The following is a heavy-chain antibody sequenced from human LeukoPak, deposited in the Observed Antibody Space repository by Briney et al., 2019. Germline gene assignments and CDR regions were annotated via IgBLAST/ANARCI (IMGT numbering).Heavy chain of an antibody. CDR3: ARGGTSSLYYYYYMDV. CDR1: GFTFSNYN. CDR2: ISSSSSYI. V-gene: IGHV3-21*01. D-gene: IGHD1-14*01. Sequence: PGGSLRLSCAASGFTFSNYNMNWVRQAPGKGLEWVSSISSSSSYIYYADSVKGRFTISRDNAKNSLFLQMNSLRADDTAVYYCARGGTSSLYYYYYMDVWGKGTTVTVSS. J-gene: IGHJ6*03.